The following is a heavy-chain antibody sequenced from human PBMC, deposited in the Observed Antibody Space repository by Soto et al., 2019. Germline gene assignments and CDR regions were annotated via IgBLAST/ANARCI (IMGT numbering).Heavy chain of an antibody. J-gene: IGHJ6*03. CDR1: GGSISNFY. CDR2: VYYTGST. V-gene: IGHV4-59*08. CDR3: ARTGLGPDLLADSFVDYYYYMDV. Sequence: QVQLQESGPGLVRPSETLSLTCTVSGGSISNFYWSWIRQPPGKGLEWIGYVYYTGSTSYNPSIKRRVTFSADSSRGQFSLRLNSVTAADTAVYYCARTGLGPDLLADSFVDYYYYMDVWGQGTTVTVSS. D-gene: IGHD3-16*01.